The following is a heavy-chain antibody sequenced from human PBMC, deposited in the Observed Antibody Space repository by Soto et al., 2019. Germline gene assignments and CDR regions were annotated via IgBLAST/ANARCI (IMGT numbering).Heavy chain of an antibody. CDR2: ISSSSSYI. CDR3: ANVAAAGSGADYYYYIDV. CDR1: GFTFSSYS. J-gene: IGHJ6*03. Sequence: EVQLVESGGGLVKPGGSLRLYCAASGFTFSSYSMNWVRQAPGKGLEWVSSISSSSSYIYYADSVKGRFTISRDNAKNSLYLQMNSLRAEDTAVYYCANVAAAGSGADYYYYIDVLGKGTTVTVSS. D-gene: IGHD6-13*01. V-gene: IGHV3-21*01.